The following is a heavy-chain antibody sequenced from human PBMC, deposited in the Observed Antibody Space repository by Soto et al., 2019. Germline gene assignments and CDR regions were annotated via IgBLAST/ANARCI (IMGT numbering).Heavy chain of an antibody. CDR2: IYYSGST. CDR1: GGSISSGGYY. CDR3: ARGPYSSSFSLLPPESRVDY. J-gene: IGHJ4*02. V-gene: IGHV4-31*03. D-gene: IGHD6-13*01. Sequence: SETLSLTCTVSGGSISSGGYYWSWIRQHPGKGLEWIGYIYYSGSTYYNPSLKSRVTISVDTSKNQFSLKLSSVTAADTAVYYCARGPYSSSFSLLPPESRVDYWGQGTLVTVSS.